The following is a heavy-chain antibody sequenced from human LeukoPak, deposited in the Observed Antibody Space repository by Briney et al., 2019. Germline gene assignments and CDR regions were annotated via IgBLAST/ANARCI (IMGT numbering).Heavy chain of an antibody. V-gene: IGHV1-2*02. J-gene: IGHJ2*01. D-gene: IGHD3-10*01. CDR1: GHTFTGYY. CDR3: ARRHITMVQGVILGWYFDL. Sequence: ASVKVSCKASGHTFTGYYMHWVRQAPGQGLEWMGWINPNSGGTNYAQKFQGRVTMTRDTSISTAYMELSRLRSDDTAVYYCARRHITMVQGVILGWYFDLWGRGTLVTVSS. CDR2: INPNSGGT.